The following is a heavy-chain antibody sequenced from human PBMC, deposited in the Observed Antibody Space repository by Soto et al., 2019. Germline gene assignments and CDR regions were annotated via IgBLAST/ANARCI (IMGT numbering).Heavy chain of an antibody. CDR2: IIPIFCTA. J-gene: IGHJ6*02. D-gene: IGHD2-15*01. CDR3: ASRYCSGGSCPYSKSRYGMDV. Sequence: SVKVSCKASGGTFSSYAISWVRQAPGQGLEWMGGIIPIFCTANYAQKFKGRVTITADESTSTAYMELSSLRSEDTAVYYCASRYCSGGSCPYSKSRYGMDVWGQGTTVTGSS. CDR1: GGTFSSYA. V-gene: IGHV1-69*13.